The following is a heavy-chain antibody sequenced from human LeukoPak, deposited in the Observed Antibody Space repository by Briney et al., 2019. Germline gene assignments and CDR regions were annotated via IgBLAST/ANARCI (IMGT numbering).Heavy chain of an antibody. Sequence: ASVKVSCKASGYTFTGYYMHWVRQAPGRGLEWMGWINPNSGGTNYAQKFQGRVTMTRDTSISTAYMELSRLRSDDTAVYYCARARPSYSGSYYFDYWGQGTLVTVSS. D-gene: IGHD1-26*01. J-gene: IGHJ4*02. CDR3: ARARPSYSGSYYFDY. CDR2: INPNSGGT. V-gene: IGHV1-2*02. CDR1: GYTFTGYY.